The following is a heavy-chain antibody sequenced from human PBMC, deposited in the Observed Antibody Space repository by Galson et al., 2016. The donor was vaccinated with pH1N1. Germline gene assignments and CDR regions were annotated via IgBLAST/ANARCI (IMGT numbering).Heavy chain of an antibody. CDR3: ARDSEYSGHEGFH. D-gene: IGHD5-12*01. J-gene: IGHJ4*02. CDR1: GFTFTSSA. Sequence: SLRLSCAASGFTFTSSAMHWVRQAPGKGLEWVAVILYDGANEYYADSEKGRFTISRDKTQSTVYLQMNSPRTEDTAVYYCARDSEYSGHEGFHWAQGALVIVSS. CDR2: ILYDGANE. V-gene: IGHV3-30*04.